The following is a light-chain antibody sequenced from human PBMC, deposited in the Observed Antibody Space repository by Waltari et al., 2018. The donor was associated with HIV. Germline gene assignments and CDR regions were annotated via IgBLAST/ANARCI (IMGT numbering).Light chain of an antibody. V-gene: IGLV2-8*01. CDR1: SSDIGAYDF. CDR2: EVT. Sequence: HSALTQPPSASGSLGHSVTISCTGSSSDIGAYDFVSWFQQHPQRPPKLLLYEVTRRPSTVSARFSGARSGNTACLTVAGRQPDDEAAYFCSSYGDSLRVLFGGGTNVTVL. CDR3: SSYGDSLRVL. J-gene: IGLJ3*02.